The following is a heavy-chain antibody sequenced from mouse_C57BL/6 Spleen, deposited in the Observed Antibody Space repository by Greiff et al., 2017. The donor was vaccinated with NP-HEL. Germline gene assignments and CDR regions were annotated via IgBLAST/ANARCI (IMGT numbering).Heavy chain of an antibody. CDR1: GFTFSSYA. CDR2: ISDGGSYT. J-gene: IGHJ2*01. V-gene: IGHV5-4*01. D-gene: IGHD4-1*02. Sequence: EVLLVESGGGLVKPGGSLKLSCAASGFTFSSYAMSWVRQTPEQRLEWVATISDGGSYTYYQDNVKGRFTLSRDNAKNNLYLQMSHLKSEDTAMYYCARDRASSTGKDDWGQGTTLTVSS. CDR3: ARDRASSTGKDD.